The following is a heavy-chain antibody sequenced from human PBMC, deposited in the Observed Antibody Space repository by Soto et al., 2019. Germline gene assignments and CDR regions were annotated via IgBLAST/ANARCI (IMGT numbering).Heavy chain of an antibody. CDR1: GYSFTSYW. V-gene: IGHV5-10-1*03. Sequence: EVQLVQSGAEVKKPGESLRISCKGSGYSFTSYWISWVRQMPGKGLEWMGRIDPSDSYTNYSPSFQGHVTISADKSISTAYLQWSSLKAPDTAMYYCARHPPLLDPIAVAGTPFDYWGQGTLVTVSS. J-gene: IGHJ4*02. CDR2: IDPSDSYT. D-gene: IGHD6-19*01. CDR3: ARHPPLLDPIAVAGTPFDY.